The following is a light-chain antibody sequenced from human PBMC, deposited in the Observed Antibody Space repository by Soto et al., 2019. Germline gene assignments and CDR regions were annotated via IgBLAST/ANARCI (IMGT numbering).Light chain of an antibody. J-gene: IGKJ1*01. V-gene: IGKV1-39*01. CDR3: QQSYSSPWT. CDR1: QSISRN. CDR2: SAS. Sequence: DIQMTQSPSSLSASVGDRVTLTCRASQSISRNLNWYQQKPGKAPKVLMYSASSLQGGVPSRFSGSGSGTDFTLTISSLHPEDFATYYCQQSYSSPWTFGRGTKVEI.